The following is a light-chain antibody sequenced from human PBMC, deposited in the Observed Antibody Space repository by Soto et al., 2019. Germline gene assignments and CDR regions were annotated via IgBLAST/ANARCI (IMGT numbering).Light chain of an antibody. V-gene: IGLV1-40*01. J-gene: IGLJ1*01. CDR2: GNS. Sequence: QSALTQPPSVSGAPGQRVTISCTGSSSNIGAGFDVHWYQRLPGTAPKLLIYGNSNRPSGVPDRFSGPRSGTSASLAITGLQAEDEADYYCQSYDSSLTGSKVFGSGTKVTVL. CDR3: QSYDSSLTGSKV. CDR1: SSNIGAGFD.